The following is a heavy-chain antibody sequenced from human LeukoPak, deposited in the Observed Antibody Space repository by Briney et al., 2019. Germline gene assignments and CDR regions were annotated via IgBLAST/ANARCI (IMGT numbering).Heavy chain of an antibody. CDR2: INHSGST. V-gene: IGHV4-34*01. CDR3: ARQGPTETFDY. Sequence: SETLSLTCAVYGGSFSGYYWSWIRQPPGKGLEWIGEINHSGSTYYNPSLKSRVTISADTSKNQFSLRLSSVTVADTAVYYCARQGPTETFDYWGQGALVTVSS. D-gene: IGHD1-1*01. CDR1: GGSFSGYY. J-gene: IGHJ4*02.